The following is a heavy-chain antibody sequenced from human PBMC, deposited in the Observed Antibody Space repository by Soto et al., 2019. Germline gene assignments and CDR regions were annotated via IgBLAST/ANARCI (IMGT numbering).Heavy chain of an antibody. V-gene: IGHV3-66*01. D-gene: IGHD2-15*01. CDR1: GFTVSSKY. J-gene: IGHJ6*03. Sequence: PGGSLRLSCAASGFTVSSKYMTWVRQAPGKGLEWVSLIQSGGTTYYADSVKGRFTISRDTSENTLHLQMDSLRVEDTAVYYCARDDVLCDGGRCYGISLDVLGKGTTVTV. CDR3: ARDDVLCDGGRCYGISLDV. CDR2: IQSGGTT.